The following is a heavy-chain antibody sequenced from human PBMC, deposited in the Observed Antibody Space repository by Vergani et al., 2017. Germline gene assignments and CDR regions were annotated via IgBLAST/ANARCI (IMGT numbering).Heavy chain of an antibody. CDR1: GFTFSSYA. Sequence: EVQLVESGGGLVQPGGSLRLSCAASGFTFSSYAMNWVRQAPGKGLEWVSYISSSGSTIYYADSVKGRFTISRDNAKNALYLQMNSLRAKDTAVYYCARGRKLAGTLDYWGQGTLVTVSS. CDR2: ISSSGSTI. CDR3: ARGRKLAGTLDY. V-gene: IGHV3-48*03. J-gene: IGHJ4*02. D-gene: IGHD6-13*01.